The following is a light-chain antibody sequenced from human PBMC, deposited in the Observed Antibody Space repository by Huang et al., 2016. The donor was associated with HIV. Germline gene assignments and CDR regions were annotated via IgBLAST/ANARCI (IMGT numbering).Light chain of an antibody. V-gene: IGKV1-8*01. J-gene: IGKJ4*01. CDR2: DAS. CDR3: QHSDGLSPLT. CDR1: QNIGTS. Sequence: AIRMTQSPSSLSASTGDRVTITCRASQNIGTSLAWYQQRPGRAPPLLIYDASTLQRGVPSRFRGSGSRTVFTRNIVCLQVEDAAIYYCQHSDGLSPLTFGGGTKVDLK.